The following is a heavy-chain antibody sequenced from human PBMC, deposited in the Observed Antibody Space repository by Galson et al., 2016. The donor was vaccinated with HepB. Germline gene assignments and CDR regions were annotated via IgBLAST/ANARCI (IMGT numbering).Heavy chain of an antibody. D-gene: IGHD2-2*01. CDR1: GFRLSNYG. J-gene: IGHJ4*02. Sequence: SLRLSCAASGFRLSNYGMHWVRQAPGKGLEWVAAMSYDGINKYYADSVKGRFTISRDNSKNTLGLEMNSLRPEDTAMYYCAKDVRYCSYTSRQVCQFEYWGQGTLVTVSA. CDR2: MSYDGINK. CDR3: AKDVRYCSYTSRQVCQFEY. V-gene: IGHV3-30*18.